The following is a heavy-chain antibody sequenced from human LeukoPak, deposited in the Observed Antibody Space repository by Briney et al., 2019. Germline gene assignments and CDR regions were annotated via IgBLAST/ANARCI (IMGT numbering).Heavy chain of an antibody. D-gene: IGHD3-22*01. CDR2: ISGSSSHV. J-gene: IGHJ3*02. Sequence: GGSQRLSCEASGFSFSIYKMNWVRLAPGKGLEWVSSISGSSSHVWYADSVKGRFTSSRDNAKNSLYLQMSSLRVENTAVYYCARDQYYSDSSGYPYDIWGQGTMVSVSS. V-gene: IGHV3-21*01. CDR1: GFSFSIYK. CDR3: ARDQYYSDSSGYPYDI.